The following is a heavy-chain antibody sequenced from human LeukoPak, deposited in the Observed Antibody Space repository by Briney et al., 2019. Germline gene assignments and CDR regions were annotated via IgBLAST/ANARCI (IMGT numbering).Heavy chain of an antibody. CDR1: GFTFSSYG. V-gene: IGHV3-33*06. D-gene: IGHD3-16*01. CDR3: AKDRAMGDPYRYRQARYFDY. J-gene: IGHJ4*02. Sequence: HPGRSLRLSCAASGFTFSSYGMHWVRQAPGKGLEWVAVIWYDGSNKYYADSVKGRFTISRDNSKNTLYLQMNSLRAEDTAVYYCAKDRAMGDPYRYRQARYFDYWGQGTLVTVSS. CDR2: IWYDGSNK.